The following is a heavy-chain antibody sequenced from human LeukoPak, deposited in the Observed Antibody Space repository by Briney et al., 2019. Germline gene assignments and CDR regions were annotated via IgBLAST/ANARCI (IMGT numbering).Heavy chain of an antibody. D-gene: IGHD1/OR15-1a*01. J-gene: IGHJ4*02. V-gene: IGHV1-8*01. CDR2: MNPNSGNT. CDR1: GYTFTSYD. Sequence: ASVKVSCKASGYTFTSYDINWVRQATGQGLEWMGWMNPNSGNTGYAQKFQGRVTLTRDTSISTAYMVVSSLRFDDTAFYYCARAPMGTAPLYWGQGTLVTVSS. CDR3: ARAPMGTAPLY.